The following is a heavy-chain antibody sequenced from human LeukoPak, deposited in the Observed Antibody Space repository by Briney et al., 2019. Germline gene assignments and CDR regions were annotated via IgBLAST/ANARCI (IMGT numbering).Heavy chain of an antibody. CDR1: GYTFTSYG. D-gene: IGHD6-6*01. CDR3: ARGIAARFYYYYYYMDV. CDR2: ISAYNGNT. Sequence: ASVKVSCKASGYTFTSYGISWVRQAPGQGLEWMGWISAYNGNTNYAQKLQGRVTTTTDTSTSTAYMELRSLRSDDTAVYYCARGIAARFYYYYYYMDVWGKGTTVTVSS. J-gene: IGHJ6*03. V-gene: IGHV1-18*01.